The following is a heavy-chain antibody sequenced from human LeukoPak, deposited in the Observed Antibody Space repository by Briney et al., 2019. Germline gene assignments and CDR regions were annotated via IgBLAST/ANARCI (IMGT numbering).Heavy chain of an antibody. CDR3: ARRPHYYGSGSYRLYASWREAYDY. J-gene: IGHJ4*02. Sequence: SETLSLTCTVSGGSISSTRYYWGWIRQPPGKGLEWIGSIYYSGSTYYNPSLKSRVTMSVDRSKNQFSLKLSSVTAADTAVYYCARRPHYYGSGSYRLYASWREAYDYWGQGTLVTVSS. V-gene: IGHV4-39*01. CDR1: GGSISSTRYY. CDR2: IYYSGST. D-gene: IGHD3-10*01.